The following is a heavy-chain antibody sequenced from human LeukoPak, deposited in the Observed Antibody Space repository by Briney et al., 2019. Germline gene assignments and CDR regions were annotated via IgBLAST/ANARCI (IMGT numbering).Heavy chain of an antibody. CDR1: GFTFGDYA. J-gene: IGHJ2*01. CDR3: TSLHDYGDYWYFDL. Sequence: GGSLRLSCTASGFTFGDYAMSWFRQAPGKGLEWVGFIRSKAYGGTTEYAASVKGRFTISRDDSKSIAYLQMNSLKTEDTAVYYCTSLHDYGDYWYFDLWGRGTLVTVSS. CDR2: IRSKAYGGTT. D-gene: IGHD4-17*01. V-gene: IGHV3-49*03.